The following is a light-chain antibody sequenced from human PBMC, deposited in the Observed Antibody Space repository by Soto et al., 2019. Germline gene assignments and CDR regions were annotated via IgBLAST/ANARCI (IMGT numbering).Light chain of an antibody. J-gene: IGLJ1*01. V-gene: IGLV2-14*01. CDR3: ISFTSSITYV. CDR2: GVT. CDR1: SSDVGGYDS. Sequence: QSVLTQPASVSGSPGQSITISCTGTSSDVGGYDSVCWYQQHPGKAPQVMIYGVTNRPSGVSDRFSGSKSGNTASLTISGLQSEDEADYYCISFTSSITYVFGTGTKLTVL.